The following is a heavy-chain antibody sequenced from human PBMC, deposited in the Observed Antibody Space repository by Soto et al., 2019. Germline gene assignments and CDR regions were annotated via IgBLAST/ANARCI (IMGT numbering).Heavy chain of an antibody. CDR3: ARFCGGCGSCCAAFDC. CDR1: GYTFTNYG. Sequence: QVQLVQSGAEVKKPGASVKVSCRASGYTFTNYGITWVRQAPGQGLEWMGWISTYNGNTNYAQKLQGRVTMTTDTSTNTAYRELRSLRSDDTAVYYCARFCGGCGSCCAAFDCWGQGTLVTVSS. J-gene: IGHJ4*02. V-gene: IGHV1-18*04. D-gene: IGHD2-15*01. CDR2: ISTYNGNT.